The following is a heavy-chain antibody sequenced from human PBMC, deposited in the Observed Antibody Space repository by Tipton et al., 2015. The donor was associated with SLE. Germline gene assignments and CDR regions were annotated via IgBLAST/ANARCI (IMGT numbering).Heavy chain of an antibody. CDR3: ARDLLVGTAPYFYFAMDV. CDR2: IWYDGSNK. Sequence: SLRLSCAASGFTFNTYGMHWVRQAPGKGLEWVAVIWYDGSNKYYADSVKGRFTISRDNSKNTLYLQMNSLRAEDTAVYYCARDLLVGTAPYFYFAMDVWGQGTTVTVSS. V-gene: IGHV3-33*01. D-gene: IGHD2-21*02. J-gene: IGHJ6*02. CDR1: GFTFNTYG.